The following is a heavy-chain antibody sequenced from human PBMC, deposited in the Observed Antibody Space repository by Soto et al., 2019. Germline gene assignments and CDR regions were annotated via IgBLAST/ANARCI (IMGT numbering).Heavy chain of an antibody. CDR3: ARRGSRGYYGSGTWFDP. CDR1: GGSISSSSYY. V-gene: IGHV4-39*01. Sequence: SETLSLTCTVSGGSISSSSYYWGWIRQPPGKGLEWIGSIYYSGSTYYNPSLKSRVTISVDTSKNQFSLKLSSVTAADTAVYYCARRGSRGYYGSGTWFDPWGQGTLVTVSS. D-gene: IGHD3-10*01. J-gene: IGHJ5*02. CDR2: IYYSGST.